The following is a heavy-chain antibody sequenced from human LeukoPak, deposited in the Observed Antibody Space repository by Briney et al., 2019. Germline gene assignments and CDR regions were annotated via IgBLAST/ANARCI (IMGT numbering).Heavy chain of an antibody. J-gene: IGHJ4*02. Sequence: ASVKVSCKASGGTFSSYAISWVRQAPGQGLEWMGGIIPIFGTANYAQKFQGRVTMTRDTSISTAYMEMSRLRSDDAAVYYCARGYSSSSYFDYWGQGTLVTVSS. CDR2: IIPIFGTA. V-gene: IGHV1-69*05. CDR3: ARGYSSSSYFDY. CDR1: GGTFSSYA. D-gene: IGHD6-6*01.